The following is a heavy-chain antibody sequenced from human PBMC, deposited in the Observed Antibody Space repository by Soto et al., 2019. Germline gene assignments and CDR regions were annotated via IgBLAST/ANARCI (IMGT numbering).Heavy chain of an antibody. Sequence: QAPLVESGGGVVQPGSSLRLSCAASGLTFSSYAMHWVRQAPGKGLEWVAVISYDGSNKYYADSVKGRSTISRDKSKNKLYLEMNSPGAEDRAVYYCARDFDEGYSGYDYWGQGTLVTGSS. CDR2: ISYDGSNK. D-gene: IGHD5-12*01. V-gene: IGHV3-30-3*01. CDR3: ARDFDEGYSGYDY. J-gene: IGHJ4*02. CDR1: GLTFSSYA.